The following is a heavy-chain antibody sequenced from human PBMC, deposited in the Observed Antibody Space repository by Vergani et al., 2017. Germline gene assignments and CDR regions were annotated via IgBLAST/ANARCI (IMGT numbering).Heavy chain of an antibody. CDR3: ARGVGATDFDY. Sequence: QVQLQESGPGLVKPSETLSLTCTVSGGSISSYYWSWIRRPPGQGLEWIGYIYYSGSTNYNPSLKSRVTISVDTSKNQFSLKLSSVTAADTAVYYCARGVGATDFDYWGQGTLVTVSS. CDR1: GGSISSYY. J-gene: IGHJ4*02. CDR2: IYYSGST. V-gene: IGHV4-59*01. D-gene: IGHD1-26*01.